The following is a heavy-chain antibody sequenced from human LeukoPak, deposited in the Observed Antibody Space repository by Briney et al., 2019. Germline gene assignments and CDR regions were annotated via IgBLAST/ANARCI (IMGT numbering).Heavy chain of an antibody. CDR3: ARRAVTKQRWFDP. Sequence: PSETLSLTCTVSGGSISSSSYYWGWIRQPPGKGLEWIGGIYYSGSTYYNPSLKSRVTISVDTSKNQFSLKLSSVTAADTAVYYCARRAVTKQRWFDPWGQGTLVTVSS. V-gene: IGHV4-39*01. CDR2: IYYSGST. D-gene: IGHD5-18*01. CDR1: GGSISSSSYY. J-gene: IGHJ5*02.